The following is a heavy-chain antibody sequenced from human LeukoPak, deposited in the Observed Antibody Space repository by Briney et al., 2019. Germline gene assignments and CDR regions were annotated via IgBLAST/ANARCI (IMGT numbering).Heavy chain of an antibody. V-gene: IGHV4-59*11. CDR2: IYYSGST. J-gene: IGHJ6*03. Sequence: SETLSLTCTVSGGSISSHYWSWIRQPPGKGLEWIGYIYYSGSTNYNPSLKSRVTISVDTSKNQFSLKLSSVTAADTAVYYCASSPDYYYYYYMDVWGKGTTVTVSS. CDR3: ASSPDYYYYYYMDV. CDR1: GGSISSHY.